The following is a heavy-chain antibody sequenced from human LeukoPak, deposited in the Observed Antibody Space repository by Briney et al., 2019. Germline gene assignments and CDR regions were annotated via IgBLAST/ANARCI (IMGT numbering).Heavy chain of an antibody. CDR3: AREIKGGYCSSTSCYAPPYYYYMDV. J-gene: IGHJ6*03. CDR1: GGSISSYY. CDR2: INHSGST. Sequence: SETLSLXCTVSGGSISSYYWSWIRQPPGKGLEWIGEINHSGSTNYNPSLKSRVTISVDTSKNQFSLKLSSVTAADTAVYYCAREIKGGYCSSTSCYAPPYYYYMDVWGKGTTVTVSS. D-gene: IGHD2-2*01. V-gene: IGHV4-34*01.